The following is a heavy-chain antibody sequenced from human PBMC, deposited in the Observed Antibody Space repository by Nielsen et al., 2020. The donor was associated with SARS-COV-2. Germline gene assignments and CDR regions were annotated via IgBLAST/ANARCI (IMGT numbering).Heavy chain of an antibody. CDR1: GVTFKNFA. J-gene: IGHJ3*01. CDR3: ATMGYGLMDV. Sequence: GESLKISCAVSGVTFKNFAMSWVRQAPGKGLECVSYISHSTATTYDADSVKGRFTISRDNSRNTLHLQMNSLRAEDTALYYCATMGYGLMDVRGQGTMVTVSS. V-gene: IGHV3-23*01. D-gene: IGHD5-18*01. CDR2: ISHSTATT.